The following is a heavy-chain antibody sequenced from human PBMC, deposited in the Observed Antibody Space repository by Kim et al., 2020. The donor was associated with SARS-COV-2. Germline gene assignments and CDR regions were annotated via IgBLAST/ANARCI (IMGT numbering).Heavy chain of an antibody. D-gene: IGHD3-10*01. V-gene: IGHV1-18*01. CDR1: GYTFTSYG. CDR3: ARLATMVRGSSPLDAFDI. Sequence: ASVKVSCKASGYTFTSYGISWVRQAPGQGLEWMGWISAYNGNTNYAQKLQGRVTMTTDTSTSTAYMELRSLRSDDTAVYYCARLATMVRGSSPLDAFDIWGQGTMVTVSS. J-gene: IGHJ3*02. CDR2: ISAYNGNT.